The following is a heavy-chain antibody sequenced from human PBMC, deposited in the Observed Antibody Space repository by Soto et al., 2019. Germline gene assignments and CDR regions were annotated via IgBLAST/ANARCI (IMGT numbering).Heavy chain of an antibody. Sequence: PGGSLRLSCAASEFTFSSYSMNWVRQSPGKGLEWVSSISSSSSYIYYGDSVKGGFTISRDTAKNSLYLQMNSLRAEDTAVYYCARAGEYSSSSHYYYGMDVWGQGTTVTVSS. V-gene: IGHV3-21*01. CDR3: ARAGEYSSSSHYYYGMDV. CDR2: ISSSSSYI. J-gene: IGHJ6*02. D-gene: IGHD6-6*01. CDR1: EFTFSSYS.